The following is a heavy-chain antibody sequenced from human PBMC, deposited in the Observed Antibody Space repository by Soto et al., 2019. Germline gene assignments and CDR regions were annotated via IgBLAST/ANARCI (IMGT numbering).Heavy chain of an antibody. D-gene: IGHD3-22*01. CDR1: GYTFTSYG. V-gene: IGHV1-18*04. CDR3: AVRYYYDSSGARPEGRYYYYGMDV. Sequence: RASVKVSCKASGYTFTSYGISWVRQAPGQGLEWMGWISAYNGNTNYAQKLQGRVTMTTDTSTSTAYMELRSLRSDDTAVYYCAVRYYYDSSGARPEGRYYYYGMDVWGQGTTVTVSS. CDR2: ISAYNGNT. J-gene: IGHJ6*02.